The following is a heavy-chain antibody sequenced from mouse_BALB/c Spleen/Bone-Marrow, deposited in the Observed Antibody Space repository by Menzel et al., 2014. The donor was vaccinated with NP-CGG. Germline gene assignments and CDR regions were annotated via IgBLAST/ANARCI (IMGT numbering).Heavy chain of an antibody. V-gene: IGHV2-6-5*01. D-gene: IGHD1-1*02. CDR3: AKIYYYLDGFSH. J-gene: IGHJ3*01. CDR2: IWGVGTT. CDR1: GFSLTDYG. Sequence: VKLVESGPGLVAPSQSLSITCTVSGFSLTDYGVSWIRQPPGKGLEWLGVIWGVGTTYYNSALKSRLSISKDNSKSQVFLKMNSLQTYDTAIYYCAKIYYYLDGFSHWGQGTLVTVSA.